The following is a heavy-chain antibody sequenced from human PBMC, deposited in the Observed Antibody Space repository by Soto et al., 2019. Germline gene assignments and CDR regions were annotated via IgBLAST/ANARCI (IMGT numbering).Heavy chain of an antibody. CDR3: ARESCSSTSCYPGYYYYGMDV. CDR1: GGTFSSYA. D-gene: IGHD2-2*01. CDR2: IIPIFGTA. V-gene: IGHV1-69*13. Sequence: SVKVSCKASGGTFSSYAISWVRQAPGQGLEWMGGIIPIFGTANYAQKFQGRVTITADESTSTAYMELSSLRSEDAAVYYCARESCSSTSCYPGYYYYGMDVWGQGTTVTVSS. J-gene: IGHJ6*02.